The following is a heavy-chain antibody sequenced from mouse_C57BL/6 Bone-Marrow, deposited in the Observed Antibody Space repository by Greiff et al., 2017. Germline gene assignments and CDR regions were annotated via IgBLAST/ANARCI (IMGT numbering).Heavy chain of an antibody. CDR2: INPNNGGT. CDR1: GYTFTDYY. V-gene: IGHV1-26*01. D-gene: IGHD1-1*01. Sequence: VQLQQSGPELVKPGASVKISCKASGYTFTDYYMNWVKQSHGKSLEWIGDINPNNGGTSYNQKFTGKATLTVDKSSSTAYMERRSLTSEDSAVYYCAREVYYGSTFDYWGQGTTLTVSS. J-gene: IGHJ2*01. CDR3: AREVYYGSTFDY.